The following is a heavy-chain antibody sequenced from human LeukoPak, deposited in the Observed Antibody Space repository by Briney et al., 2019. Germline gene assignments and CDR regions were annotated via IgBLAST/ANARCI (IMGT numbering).Heavy chain of an antibody. CDR1: GFTFSSYE. CDR3: ARDGLDYYGSGSYFPFDY. D-gene: IGHD3-10*01. CDR2: ISSSGSTI. V-gene: IGHV3-48*03. J-gene: IGHJ4*02. Sequence: GGSLRLSCAAFGFTFSSYEMNWVRQAPGKGLEWVSYISSSGSTIYYADSVKGRFTISRDNAKNSLYLQMNSLRAEDTAVYYCARDGLDYYGSGSYFPFDYWGQGTLVTVSS.